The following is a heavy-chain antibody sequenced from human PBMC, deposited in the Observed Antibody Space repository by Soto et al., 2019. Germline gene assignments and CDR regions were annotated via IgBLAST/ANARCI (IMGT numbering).Heavy chain of an antibody. CDR3: AHAGDYDLLSFDH. CDR1: GFSLTTTSMG. V-gene: IGHV2-5*02. J-gene: IGHJ4*02. Sequence: QITLKESGPPLVRPAQTLTLTCAFSGFSLTTTSMGVAWIRQHPGKALEWLALIYWDDDQRYSPSLKDRLTISKDTFRSRVVLTISNMNPEDTGTYFCAHAGDYDLLSFDHWGPGTLVTVSS. D-gene: IGHD4-17*01. CDR2: IYWDDDQ.